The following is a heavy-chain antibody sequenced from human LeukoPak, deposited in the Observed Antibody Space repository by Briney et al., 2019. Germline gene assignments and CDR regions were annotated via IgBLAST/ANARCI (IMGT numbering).Heavy chain of an antibody. J-gene: IGHJ5*02. CDR2: IYYSGST. CDR1: GGSISSYC. CDR3: ARGNPIQLWTLRVYNWFDP. Sequence: SETLSLTCTVSGGSISSYCWSWIRQPPGKGLEWIGYIYYSGSTNYNPSLKSRVTISVDTSKNQFSLKLSSVTAADTAVYYCARGNPIQLWTLRVYNWFDPWGQGTLVTVSS. D-gene: IGHD5-18*01. V-gene: IGHV4-59*12.